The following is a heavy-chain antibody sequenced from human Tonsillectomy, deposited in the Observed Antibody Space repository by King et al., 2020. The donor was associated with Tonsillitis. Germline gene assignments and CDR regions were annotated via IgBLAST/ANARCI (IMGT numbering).Heavy chain of an antibody. J-gene: IGHJ4*02. Sequence: VQLVESGGGLVQPGGSLRLSCAASGFAFRTSAMSWVRQAPGKGLEWVSAISGSGGSTYYADSVKGRFTISRDNSKNTLYLQMNSLRAEDTARYYCAKPNYDSSGYSYAYWGQGTLVTVSP. V-gene: IGHV3-23*04. CDR1: GFAFRTSA. CDR3: AKPNYDSSGYSYAY. CDR2: ISGSGGST. D-gene: IGHD3-22*01.